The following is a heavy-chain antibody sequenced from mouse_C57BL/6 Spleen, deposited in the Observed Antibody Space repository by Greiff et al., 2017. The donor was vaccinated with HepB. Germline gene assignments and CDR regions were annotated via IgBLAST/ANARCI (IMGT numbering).Heavy chain of an antibody. D-gene: IGHD1-2*01. Sequence: VQLQESGAELVRPGTSVKLSCKASGYTFTSYWMHWVKQRPGQGLEWIGVIDPSDSYTNYNQKFKGKATLTVDTSSSTAYMQLSSLTSEDSAVYYCAGYGGGFDYWGQGTTLTVSS. J-gene: IGHJ2*01. CDR2: IDPSDSYT. CDR3: AGYGGGFDY. CDR1: GYTFTSYW. V-gene: IGHV1-59*01.